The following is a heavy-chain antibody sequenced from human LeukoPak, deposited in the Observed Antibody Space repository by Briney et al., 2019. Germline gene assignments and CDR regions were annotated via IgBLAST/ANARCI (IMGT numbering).Heavy chain of an antibody. CDR2: ISYSGGST. J-gene: IGHJ4*02. CDR3: AKQRYTLFGVASDY. Sequence: GGSLRLSCAASGFTFSSYAMSWVRQAPGKGLEWVSGISYSGGSTHSADSVKGRFTISRDNSKNTLYLQMNSLRAEDTAVYYCAKQRYTLFGVASDYWGQGTLVTVSS. CDR1: GFTFSSYA. D-gene: IGHD3-3*01. V-gene: IGHV3-23*01.